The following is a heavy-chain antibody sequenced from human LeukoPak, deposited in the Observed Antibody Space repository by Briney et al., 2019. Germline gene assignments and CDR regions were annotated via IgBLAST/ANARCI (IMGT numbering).Heavy chain of an antibody. D-gene: IGHD6-13*01. V-gene: IGHV4-31*03. J-gene: IGHJ3*02. CDR1: GGSISSGGYY. CDR3: ARDAAGTGSDAFDI. CDR2: IYYSGST. Sequence: SETLSLTCTVSGGSISSGGYYWSWIRQHPGKGLEWIGYIYYSGSTYYNPSLKSRVTISVDTSKNQFSLKLSSVTAADTAVYYCARDAAGTGSDAFDIWGQGTMVTVSS.